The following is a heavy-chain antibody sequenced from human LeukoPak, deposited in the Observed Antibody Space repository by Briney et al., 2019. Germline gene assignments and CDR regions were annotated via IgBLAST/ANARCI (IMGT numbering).Heavy chain of an antibody. CDR2: LSDSGGRA. J-gene: IGHJ4*02. Sequence: SGGSLRLSCAASGFTFSSYAMSWVRQAPGKGLEWVSALSDSGGRAYYADSVKGRFTISRDNSKNTLYLRMISLRAEDTAVYYCAKTYYNSGTYYHSNFWGQGTLVTVSS. CDR1: GFTFSSYA. CDR3: AKTYYNSGTYYHSNF. V-gene: IGHV3-23*01. D-gene: IGHD3-10*01.